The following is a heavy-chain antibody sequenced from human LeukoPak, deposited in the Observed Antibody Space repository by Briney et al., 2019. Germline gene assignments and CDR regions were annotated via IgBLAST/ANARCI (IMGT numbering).Heavy chain of an antibody. CDR1: GFTFSDYY. J-gene: IGHJ1*01. V-gene: IGHV3-11*01. CDR3: ARDPPYYYDSRYFQH. D-gene: IGHD3-22*01. Sequence: GGPLRLSCAASGFTFSDYYMSWIRQAPGKGLEWVSYISSSGSTIYYADSVKGRFTISRDNAKNSLYLQMNSLRAEDTAVYYCARDPPYYYDSRYFQHWGQGTLVTVSS. CDR2: ISSSGSTI.